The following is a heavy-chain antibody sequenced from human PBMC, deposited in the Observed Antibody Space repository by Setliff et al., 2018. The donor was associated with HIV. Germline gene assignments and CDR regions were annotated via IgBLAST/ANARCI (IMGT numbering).Heavy chain of an antibody. CDR2: IYPGDSDT. V-gene: IGHV5-51*01. CDR3: ARQGYYYYYGMDV. Sequence: GESLKISCKGSGYTFTSYWIGWVRQMPGKGLEWMGIIYPGDSDTRYSPSFQGQVTISADKSINTAFLQWSSLKASDTAMYYCARQGYYYYYGMDVWGQGTTVTVSS. J-gene: IGHJ6*02. CDR1: GYTFTSYW.